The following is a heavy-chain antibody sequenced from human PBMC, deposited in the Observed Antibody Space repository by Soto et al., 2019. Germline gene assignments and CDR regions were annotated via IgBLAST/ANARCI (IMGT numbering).Heavy chain of an antibody. J-gene: IGHJ4*02. CDR1: GYTFSSYD. CDR3: ARGLTYCSATSCYAVDF. D-gene: IGHD2-2*01. Sequence: QVQLVQSGAEVKKPGASVKVSCTSSGYTFSSYDINWVRQATGQGLEWMGWMNPNSGNTGYAQKFQGRVTMTRNTSITTAYMELSSLSSEGTAVYYCARGLTYCSATSCYAVDFWGQGTPVTVSS. V-gene: IGHV1-8*01. CDR2: MNPNSGNT.